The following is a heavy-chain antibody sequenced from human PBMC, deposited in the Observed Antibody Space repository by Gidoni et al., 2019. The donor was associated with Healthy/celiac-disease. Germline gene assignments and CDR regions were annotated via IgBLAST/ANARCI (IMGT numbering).Heavy chain of an antibody. CDR2: INPSGGST. CDR3: ARDAYDSSGYYPNPDYYYYGMDV. J-gene: IGHJ6*02. Sequence: QVQLVPSGAEVKKHGAPVKVSCTAYGYTFTSYYMHRVRRAPGQGLELMGIINPSGGSTSYAQKFQGRVTMTRDTSTSTVYMELSSLRSEDTAVYYCARDAYDSSGYYPNPDYYYYGMDVWGQGTTVTVSS. D-gene: IGHD3-22*01. CDR1: GYTFTSYY. V-gene: IGHV1-46*01.